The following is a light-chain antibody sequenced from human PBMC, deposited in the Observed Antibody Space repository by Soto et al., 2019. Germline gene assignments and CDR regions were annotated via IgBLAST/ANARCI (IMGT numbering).Light chain of an antibody. CDR3: ATWDAGLSVEV. V-gene: IGLV1-51*01. CDR1: SSNIGSNY. J-gene: IGLJ2*01. Sequence: QSVLTQPPSVSAAPGQKVTISCSGSSSNIGSNYVSWYQQLPGTAPKLLIHDNDNRPSGIPDRFSGSKSGTSATLGITGLQTGDEADYYCATWDAGLSVEVFGGGTKLTVL. CDR2: DND.